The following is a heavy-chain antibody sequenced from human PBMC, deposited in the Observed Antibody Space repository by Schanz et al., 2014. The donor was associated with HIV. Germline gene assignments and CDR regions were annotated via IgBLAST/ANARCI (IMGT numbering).Heavy chain of an antibody. CDR1: GYTFIGYY. V-gene: IGHV1-2*02. CDR2: INPDNAGR. J-gene: IGHJ4*02. Sequence: QVQLVQSGAEVKRPGASVKVSCKASGYTFIGYYMHWVRQAPGQGLEWMGWINPDNAGRNYAQKFQGRVTMTRDTSISTAYMEVSRLRSDDTAVYYCASAGFDDSSGYPDYWGQGTLVTVSS. CDR3: ASAGFDDSSGYPDY. D-gene: IGHD3-22*01.